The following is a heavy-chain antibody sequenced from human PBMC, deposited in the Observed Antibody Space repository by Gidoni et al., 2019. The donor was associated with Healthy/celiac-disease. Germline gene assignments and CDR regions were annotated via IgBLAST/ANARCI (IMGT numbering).Heavy chain of an antibody. J-gene: IGHJ5*02. Sequence: QVQLQESGPGLVKPSETLSLTCTFSAASVSSGSYYWSWIRQPPGKGLEWIGYIYYSGSTNYNPSLKSRVTISVDTSKNQFSLKRSSVNDADTAVYYCARGGDFWSGYYTWGQGTLVTVSS. V-gene: IGHV4-61*01. CDR2: IYYSGST. CDR1: AASVSSGSYY. CDR3: ARGGDFWSGYYT. D-gene: IGHD3-3*01.